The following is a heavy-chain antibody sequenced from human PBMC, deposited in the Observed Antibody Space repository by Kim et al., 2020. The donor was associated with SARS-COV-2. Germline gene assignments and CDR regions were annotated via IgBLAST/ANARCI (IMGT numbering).Heavy chain of an antibody. J-gene: IGHJ4*02. V-gene: IGHV3-48*02. CDR3: ARDLYYYDCSGYPDY. CDR2: ISSSSSSV. Sequence: GGSLRLSCAASGFTFTSYIMNWVRQAPGKGLEWVSYISSSSSSVYYADSVKGRFTISRDNAKNSLYLQMNSLRDEDTAVYYCARDLYYYDCSGYPDYWGQRTMLTHSS. CDR1: GFTFTSYI. D-gene: IGHD3-22*01.